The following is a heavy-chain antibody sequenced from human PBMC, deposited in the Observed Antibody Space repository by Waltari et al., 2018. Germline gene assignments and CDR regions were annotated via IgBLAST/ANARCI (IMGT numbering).Heavy chain of an antibody. CDR1: GYSFTSYW. V-gene: IGHV5-51*03. Sequence: EVQLVQSGAEVKKPGESLKISCKGSGYSFTSYWIGWVRQMPGKGLEWMGIIYPGDAVTGYSPSFQGQVTISADKSISTAYLQWSSLKASDTAMYYCARGRYSYGSYDAFDIWGQGTMVTVSS. D-gene: IGHD5-18*01. CDR3: ARGRYSYGSYDAFDI. CDR2: IYPGDAVT. J-gene: IGHJ3*02.